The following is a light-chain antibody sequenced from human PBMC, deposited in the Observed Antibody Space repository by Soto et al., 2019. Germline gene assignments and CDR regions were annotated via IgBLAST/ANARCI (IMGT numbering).Light chain of an antibody. V-gene: IGKV3-20*01. J-gene: IGKJ1*01. CDR2: GAS. CDR3: QQYGSSGT. Sequence: DIILTQSPATLSLAPGERATLSCSASQSIISSYLAWYQQRPGQAPRLLIYGASSRATGIPDRFSGSGSGTEFTLSIIRLEPEDFAVYYFQQYGSSGTFGQGTKVDIK. CDR1: QSIISSY.